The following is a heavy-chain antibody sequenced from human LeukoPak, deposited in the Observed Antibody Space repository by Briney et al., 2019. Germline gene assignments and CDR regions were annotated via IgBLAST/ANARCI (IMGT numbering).Heavy chain of an antibody. D-gene: IGHD3-22*01. Sequence: GGSLRLSCAASRFTFSNYYMGWVRQAPGKGLEWVANINQDGSKEYYVDSVKGRFIISRDNAKNSLYLQVSSLRVDDTAVYYCARNPYYDTFDTWGQGTLVTVSS. J-gene: IGHJ4*02. CDR2: INQDGSKE. V-gene: IGHV3-7*01. CDR1: RFTFSNYY. CDR3: ARNPYYDTFDT.